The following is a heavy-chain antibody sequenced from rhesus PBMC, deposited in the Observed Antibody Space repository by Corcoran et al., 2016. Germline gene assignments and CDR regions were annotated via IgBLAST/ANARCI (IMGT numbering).Heavy chain of an antibody. CDR2: IYPSDSDT. D-gene: IGHD2-21*01. V-gene: IGHV5-43*01. J-gene: IGHJ4*01. CDR1: GYSFTGRW. Sequence: EVQLVQSGAEVKRPGESLRISCKTFGYSFTGRWISWVRQMPGKGLEGMVSIYPSDSDTRYTPSFQGHVPISADKSISTTYLQWSSLKASDTATYYCAQKVVGSFDYWGQGVLVTVSS. CDR3: AQKVVGSFDY.